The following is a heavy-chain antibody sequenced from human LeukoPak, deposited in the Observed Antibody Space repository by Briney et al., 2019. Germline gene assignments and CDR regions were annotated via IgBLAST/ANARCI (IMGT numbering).Heavy chain of an antibody. CDR2: ISWNSGSI. V-gene: IGHV3-9*01. CDR1: GFTFDVYA. CDR3: AKDVLSGYYDSSGYYDAFDI. J-gene: IGHJ3*02. Sequence: GGSLRLSCAASGFTFDVYAMHWVRQAPGKGLEWVSGISWNSGSIGYADSVKGRFTISRDNAKNSLYLQMNSLRAEDTALYYCAKDVLSGYYDSSGYYDAFDIWGQGTMVTVSS. D-gene: IGHD3-22*01.